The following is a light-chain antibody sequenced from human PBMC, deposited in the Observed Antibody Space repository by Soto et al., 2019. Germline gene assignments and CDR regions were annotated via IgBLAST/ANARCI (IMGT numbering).Light chain of an antibody. CDR2: EVS. V-gene: IGLV2-14*01. J-gene: IGLJ1*01. CDR3: SSYKSDSTLV. Sequence: QSVLTQPASVSGSPGQSITISCTGTSSDLGAYNYVSWYQQLPGKAPKLMIYEVSDRPSGVSSRFSGSKSDNTASLTISGLQTEDEADYYCSSYKSDSTLVSGTGTKVTVL. CDR1: SSDLGAYNY.